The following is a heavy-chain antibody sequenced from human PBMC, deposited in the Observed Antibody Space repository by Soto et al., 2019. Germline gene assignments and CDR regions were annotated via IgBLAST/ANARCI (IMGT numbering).Heavy chain of an antibody. Sequence: SETLSLTCAVSGDSISSGNWWSWVRQPPGKGLEWIGEIYHSGSTYYNPSLKSRVTISVDTSNNQLSLKLRSVTAADTAVYYCARHDGFSSGWIFDYWGHGTLVTVSS. CDR3: ARHDGFSSGWIFDY. CDR1: GDSISSGNW. J-gene: IGHJ4*01. D-gene: IGHD6-19*01. CDR2: IYHSGST. V-gene: IGHV4-4*02.